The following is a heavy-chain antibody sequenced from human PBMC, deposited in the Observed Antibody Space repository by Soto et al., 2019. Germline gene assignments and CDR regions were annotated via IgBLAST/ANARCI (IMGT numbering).Heavy chain of an antibody. CDR2: IYYSGST. J-gene: IGHJ4*02. Sequence: SETLSLTCTVSGGSITSSSYYWGWIRQPPGKGLEWIGTIYYSGSTYYNPSLKSRVTISVDTSKNQFSLKLSSVTAADTAVYYCASGRGSYYAYWGQGTLVTVSS. CDR1: GGSITSSSYY. V-gene: IGHV4-39*07. D-gene: IGHD1-26*01. CDR3: ASGRGSYYAY.